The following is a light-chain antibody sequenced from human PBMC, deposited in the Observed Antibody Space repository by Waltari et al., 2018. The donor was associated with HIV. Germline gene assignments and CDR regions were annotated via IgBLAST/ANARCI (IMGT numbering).Light chain of an antibody. J-gene: IGLJ2*01. CDR1: SGAVGGFNI. Sequence: QPALPRPPSPSGPPERPATSPGTGPSGAVGGFNIASCYQQYPGKAPKLMIYEVSKRPSGVPDRFSGSKSGNTASLTVSGLQADDEADYYCSSYGVSNKPVVVGGGTKLTVL. CDR3: SSYGVSNKPVV. V-gene: IGLV2-8*01. CDR2: EVS.